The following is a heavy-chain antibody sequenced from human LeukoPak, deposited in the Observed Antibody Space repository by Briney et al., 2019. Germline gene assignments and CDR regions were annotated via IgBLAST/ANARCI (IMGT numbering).Heavy chain of an antibody. CDR2: INHSGST. J-gene: IGHJ4*02. V-gene: IGHV4-34*01. CDR3: ARGRGVVVPAPTHHNDY. CDR1: GGSFSGYY. Sequence: SETLSLTCAVYGGSFSGYYWSWIRQPPGKGLEWIGEINHSGSTNYDPSLKSRVTISVDTSKNQFSLKLSSVTAADTAAYYCARGRGVVVPAPTHHNDYWGQGTLVTVSS. D-gene: IGHD2-2*01.